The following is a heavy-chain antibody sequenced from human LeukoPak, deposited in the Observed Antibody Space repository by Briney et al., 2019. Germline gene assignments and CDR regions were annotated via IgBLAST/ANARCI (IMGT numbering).Heavy chain of an antibody. V-gene: IGHV3-48*01. CDR3: ARRSEFGVLYYMDV. CDR1: GFTFRTYS. CDR2: ISGSSGTI. D-gene: IGHD3-16*01. Sequence: PGGPLRLSCAASGFTFRTYSMNWVRQAPGKGLEWVSYISGSSGTIYYADSVKGRFTISRDNAKNSLYLQMNSLRAEDTAVYYCARRSEFGVLYYMDVWGKGTTVTVSS. J-gene: IGHJ6*03.